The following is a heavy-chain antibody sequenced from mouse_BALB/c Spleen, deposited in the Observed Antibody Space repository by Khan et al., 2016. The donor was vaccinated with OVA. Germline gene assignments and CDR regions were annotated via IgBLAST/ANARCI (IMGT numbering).Heavy chain of an antibody. Sequence: VQLVESGPGLVAPSQSLSITCTVSGFSLSRYNIHWVRQPPGKGLEWLGMIWGGGGTDYNSTLKSRLSIRKDNSKSKVQLKMNSLQTNDTAMDYGARADYRYDGDYAMDYWGQGTSVTVSS. D-gene: IGHD2-14*01. V-gene: IGHV2-6-4*01. CDR1: GFSLSRYN. CDR3: ARADYRYDGDYAMDY. CDR2: IWGGGGT. J-gene: IGHJ4*01.